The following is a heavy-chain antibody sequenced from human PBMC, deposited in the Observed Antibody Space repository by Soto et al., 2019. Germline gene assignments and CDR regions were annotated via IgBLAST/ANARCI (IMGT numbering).Heavy chain of an antibody. D-gene: IGHD6-19*01. CDR1: GDSISSNY. V-gene: IGHV4-59*12. J-gene: IGHJ5*02. CDR3: ARDHSNGSYNWSDP. CDR2: IYYSGNP. Sequence: PSETLSLTCTVSGDSISSNYWSWIRQPPGKGLEWIGYIYYSGNPTYNPSFKSRVTMSVDRSKNQFSLRLSSLTAADTAVYYCARDHSNGSYNWSDPWGQGTLVTVSS.